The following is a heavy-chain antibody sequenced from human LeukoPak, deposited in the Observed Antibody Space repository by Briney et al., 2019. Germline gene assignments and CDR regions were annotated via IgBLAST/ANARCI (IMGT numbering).Heavy chain of an antibody. CDR2: ISSSGSTI. CDR3: AREERDGYNYYWYFDL. CDR1: GFTFSSYE. V-gene: IGHV3-48*03. D-gene: IGHD5-24*01. J-gene: IGHJ2*01. Sequence: GGSLRLSCAASGFTFSSYEMNWVRQAPGKGLEWVSYISSSGSTIYYADSVKGRFTISRDNAKNSLYLQMNSLRAEDTAVYYCAREERDGYNYYWYFDLWGRGTLVTVSS.